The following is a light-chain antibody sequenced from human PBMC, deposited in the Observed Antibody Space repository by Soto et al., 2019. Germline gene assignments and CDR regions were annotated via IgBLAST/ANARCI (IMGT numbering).Light chain of an antibody. CDR2: NVN. CDR3: SSYTNTNTVV. V-gene: IGLV2-14*03. CDR1: SGDVGGHDY. Sequence: QSALTQVASVSGSPGQSITISCTGTSGDVGGHDYVSWYQQYPGKAPKLMIYNVNYRPSGVSNRFSGSKSGNTASLTISGLQAEDEANYYCSSYTNTNTVVSGGGTKLTVL. J-gene: IGLJ2*01.